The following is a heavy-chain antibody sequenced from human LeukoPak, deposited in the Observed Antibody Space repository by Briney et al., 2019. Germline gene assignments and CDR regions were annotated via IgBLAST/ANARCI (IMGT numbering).Heavy chain of an antibody. J-gene: IGHJ5*02. CDR1: GGTFSSYA. CDR2: IIPIFGTA. Sequence: ASVKVSCKASGGTFSSYAISWVRQAPGQGLEWMGGIIPIFGTANYAQKFQGRVTITADESTSTAYLELRSLRSDDTAVYYCSVYNWNDNWFDPWGQGTLVTVSS. CDR3: SVYNWNDNWFDP. D-gene: IGHD1-1*01. V-gene: IGHV1-69*13.